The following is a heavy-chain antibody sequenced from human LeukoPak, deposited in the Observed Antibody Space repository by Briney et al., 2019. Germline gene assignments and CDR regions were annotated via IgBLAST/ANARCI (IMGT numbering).Heavy chain of an antibody. V-gene: IGHV1-18*01. Sequence: GASVKVSCKASGYTFTSYGISWVRQAPGQGLEWMGWISAYNGNTNYAQKLQGRVTMTTDTSTSTAYMELRSLSSDDTAVYYCARVPGRYDILTGYYLLGQPNNFDYWGQGTLVTVSS. CDR1: GYTFTSYG. D-gene: IGHD3-9*01. CDR3: ARVPGRYDILTGYYLLGQPNNFDY. CDR2: ISAYNGNT. J-gene: IGHJ4*02.